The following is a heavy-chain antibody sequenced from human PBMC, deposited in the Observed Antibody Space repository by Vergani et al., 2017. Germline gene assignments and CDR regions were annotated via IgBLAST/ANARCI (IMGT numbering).Heavy chain of an antibody. J-gene: IGHJ2*01. CDR1: GGSISSGGYY. CDR2: IYYSGST. V-gene: IGHV4-31*03. CDR3: ARVRRYKEWYFDL. D-gene: IGHD1-14*01. Sequence: QVQLQESGPGLVKPSQTLSLTCTVSGGSISSGGYYWSWSRQHPGKGLEWIGYIYYSGSTYYTPSLKSRVNISVDTSKNQFSLKLSSVTAADTAVYYCARVRRYKEWYFDLWGRGTLVTVSS.